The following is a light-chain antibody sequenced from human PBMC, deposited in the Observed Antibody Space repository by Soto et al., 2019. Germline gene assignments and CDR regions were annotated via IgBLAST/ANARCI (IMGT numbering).Light chain of an antibody. CDR1: SSDVGGYNY. V-gene: IGLV2-8*01. J-gene: IGLJ2*01. CDR2: EVS. Sequence: QSALTQPPSASGSPGQSVTISCTGTSSDVGGYNYVSWYQQHPGKAPKLMIYEVSKRPSGVPDRFSGSKSGNTASLTVSGLQAEDEADYYWSSYAGSIVVFGGGTKLTVL. CDR3: SSYAGSIVV.